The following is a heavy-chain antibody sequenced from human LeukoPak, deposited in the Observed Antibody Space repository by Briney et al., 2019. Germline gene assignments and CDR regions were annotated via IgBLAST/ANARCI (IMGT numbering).Heavy chain of an antibody. D-gene: IGHD3-3*01. Sequence: GGSLRLSCAASGFTFSDYYMSWIRQAPGKGLEWVAYISGSGNIIYYTESLKGRFTITRDNAKNSLFLQMNSLRAEDTAVYYCARKLDFWSGFTYYYYMDVWGKGTTVTVSS. CDR1: GFTFSDYY. V-gene: IGHV3-11*04. CDR2: ISGSGNII. CDR3: ARKLDFWSGFTYYYYMDV. J-gene: IGHJ6*03.